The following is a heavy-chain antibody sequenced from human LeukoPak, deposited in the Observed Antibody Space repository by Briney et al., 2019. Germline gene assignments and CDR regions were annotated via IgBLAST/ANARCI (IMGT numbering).Heavy chain of an antibody. J-gene: IGHJ4*02. CDR3: ARFPIMITFGGVIVNDY. CDR2: IYYSGST. CDR1: GGSISSYY. V-gene: IGHV4-59*12. D-gene: IGHD3-16*02. Sequence: SETLSLTCTVSGGSISSYYWSWIRQPPGKGPEWIGYIYYSGSTNYNPSHKSRVTISVDTSKNQFSLKLSSVTAADTAVYYCARFPIMITFGGVIVNDYWGQGTLVTVSS.